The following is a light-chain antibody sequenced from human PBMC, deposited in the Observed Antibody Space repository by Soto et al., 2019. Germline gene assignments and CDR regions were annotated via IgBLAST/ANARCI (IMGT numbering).Light chain of an antibody. Sequence: QSVLTQPASVSGSPGQSITIPCTGTSNDIGVYNYVSWYQQHPGKAPKLLIFDVSYRPSGISDRFSGSKSGNTASLTISGLQLGDEADYYCSSYGASTTLFGGGTKLTVL. CDR2: DVS. J-gene: IGLJ2*01. CDR1: SNDIGVYNY. V-gene: IGLV2-14*03. CDR3: SSYGASTTL.